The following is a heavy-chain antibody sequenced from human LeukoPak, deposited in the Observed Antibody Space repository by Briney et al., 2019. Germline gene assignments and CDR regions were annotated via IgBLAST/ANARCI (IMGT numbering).Heavy chain of an antibody. V-gene: IGHV3-74*01. D-gene: IGHD1-26*01. J-gene: IGHJ4*02. CDR2: MNTDGSST. CDR1: GFTFTTYW. Sequence: GGSLRLSCAASGFTFTTYWMHWVRQAPGKGLVWVSRMNTDGSSTSYADSVRGRFTISRDNAKNTLYLQMNSLRAEDTAVYYCARELGTGVAFDYWGQGALVTVSS. CDR3: ARELGTGVAFDY.